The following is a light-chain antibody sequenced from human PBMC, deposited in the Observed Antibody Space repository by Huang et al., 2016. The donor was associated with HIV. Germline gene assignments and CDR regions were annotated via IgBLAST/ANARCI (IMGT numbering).Light chain of an antibody. CDR1: QTINNW. V-gene: IGKV1-5*03. J-gene: IGKJ2*01. CDR3: QQYNNFPYT. Sequence: DIQMTQSPSTLSASVGDRVPITCRASQTINNWLAWYQQKPGKAPKLLIYKTSSLETGVPSRFSGSGSGTEFTLTISSLQPDDLATYYCQQYNNFPYTFGQGTKLEIK. CDR2: KTS.